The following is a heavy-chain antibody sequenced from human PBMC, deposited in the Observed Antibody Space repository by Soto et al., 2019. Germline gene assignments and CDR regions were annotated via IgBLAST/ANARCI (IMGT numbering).Heavy chain of an antibody. CDR3: ARGPLDHAFDI. V-gene: IGHV4-34*01. CDR2: INHSGST. Sequence: SETLSLTCAVYGGSFSGYYWSWIRQPPGKGLEWIGEINHSGSTNYNPSLKSRVTISVDTSKNQFSLKLSSVTAADTAVYYCARGPLDHAFDIWGQGTMVTVSS. D-gene: IGHD3-9*01. CDR1: GGSFSGYY. J-gene: IGHJ3*02.